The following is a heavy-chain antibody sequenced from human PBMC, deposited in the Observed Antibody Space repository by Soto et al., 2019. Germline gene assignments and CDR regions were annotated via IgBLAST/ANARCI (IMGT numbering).Heavy chain of an antibody. V-gene: IGHV3-30*18. D-gene: IGHD3-22*01. CDR1: RFTFSSYV. CDR2: ISYNGKNE. J-gene: IGHJ4*02. Sequence: GGSLRLSCAASRFTFSSYVMHWVRQAPGKGLEWVAVISYNGKNEYYVDSVKGRFTISRDNSKNTLYLQMNSLRPEDTAVYSCAKGSHYYHSSGYSLIDYWGQGTLVTVSS. CDR3: AKGSHYYHSSGYSLIDY.